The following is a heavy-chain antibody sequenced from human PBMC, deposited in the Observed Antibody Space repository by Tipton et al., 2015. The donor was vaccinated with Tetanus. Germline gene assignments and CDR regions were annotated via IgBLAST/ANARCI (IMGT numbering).Heavy chain of an antibody. V-gene: IGHV4-59*01. CDR2: IFYSGNT. J-gene: IGHJ6*02. D-gene: IGHD6-19*01. CDR1: GGSISTYY. CDR3: ARAEYSSGWFSTDRDYYYGMDV. Sequence: TLSLTCTVSGGSISTYYWSWIRQPPGKGLEWIGYIFYSGNTNYNPSLKTRVTISVDTSKNQFSLKLSSVTAADTAVYYCARAEYSSGWFSTDRDYYYGMDVWGQGTTVTVSS.